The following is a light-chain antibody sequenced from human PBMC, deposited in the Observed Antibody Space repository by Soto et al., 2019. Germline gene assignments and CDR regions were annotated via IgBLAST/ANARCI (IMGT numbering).Light chain of an antibody. J-gene: IGKJ1*01. CDR1: QSISSW. Sequence: DIQMTQSPSTLSASLGDRVTITCRASQSISSWSAWYQQKPGKAPKLLIYKASSLESGVPSRFSGSGSGTEFTLTISSLQPDDFATYYCQQYNSYSRTFGQGTKVDI. CDR3: QQYNSYSRT. CDR2: KAS. V-gene: IGKV1-5*03.